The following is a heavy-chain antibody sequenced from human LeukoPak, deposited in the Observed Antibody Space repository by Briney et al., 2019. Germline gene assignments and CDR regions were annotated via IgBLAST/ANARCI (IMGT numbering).Heavy chain of an antibody. D-gene: IGHD5-18*01. J-gene: IGHJ3*02. CDR1: GFTFSRYW. V-gene: IGHV3-23*01. CDR3: AKGGSYGPFDAFDI. CDR2: ISGSGTTT. Sequence: GGSLRLSCAASGFTFSRYWMHWVRQAPGKGLEWVAAISGSGTTTYYADSVKGRFTISRDNPKNTLYLQMNSLRAEDTAVYYCAKGGSYGPFDAFDIWGHGTMVTVSS.